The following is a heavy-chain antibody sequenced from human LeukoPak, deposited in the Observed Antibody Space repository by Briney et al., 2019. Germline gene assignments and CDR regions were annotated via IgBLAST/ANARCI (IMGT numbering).Heavy chain of an antibody. V-gene: IGHV3-7*01. D-gene: IGHD6-13*01. CDR2: IKLDGSEK. CDR3: ARARVYSSSWYYFDY. J-gene: IGHJ4*02. CDR1: GFTFSSYS. Sequence: GGSLRLSCAASGFTFSSYSMNWVRQAPGKGLEWVANIKLDGSEKYYVDSVKGRITISRDNAKNSLFLQMNSLRAEDTAVYYCARARVYSSSWYYFDYWGQGSLVTVSS.